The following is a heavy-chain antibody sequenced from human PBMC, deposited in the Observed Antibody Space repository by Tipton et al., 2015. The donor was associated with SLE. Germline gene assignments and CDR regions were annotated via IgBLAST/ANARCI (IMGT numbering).Heavy chain of an antibody. D-gene: IGHD3-22*01. J-gene: IGHJ4*02. CDR2: INHSGST. CDR1: GGSFSGYY. V-gene: IGHV4-34*01. CDR3: ARGTYHYDGSGSRIRNYFDS. Sequence: TLSLTCAVYGGSFSGYYWNWIRQPPGKGLEWIGEINHSGSTNYNPSLKSRVTMSVDQSKNQFSLNLKSVTAADTAVYYCARGTYHYDGSGSRIRNYFDSWGQGTLVTVSS.